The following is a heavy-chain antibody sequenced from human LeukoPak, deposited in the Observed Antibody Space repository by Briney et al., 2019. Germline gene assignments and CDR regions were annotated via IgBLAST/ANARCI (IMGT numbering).Heavy chain of an antibody. Sequence: GGSLRLSCAASGFTFSSYAMHWGRQAPGKGLEWVAVISYDGSNKYYADSVKGRFTISRDNSKNTLYLQMNSLRAEDTAVYYCARSPAGQQPDNWFDPWGQGTLVTVSS. CDR1: GFTFSSYA. CDR3: ARSPAGQQPDNWFDP. V-gene: IGHV3-30*04. D-gene: IGHD6-13*01. J-gene: IGHJ5*02. CDR2: ISYDGSNK.